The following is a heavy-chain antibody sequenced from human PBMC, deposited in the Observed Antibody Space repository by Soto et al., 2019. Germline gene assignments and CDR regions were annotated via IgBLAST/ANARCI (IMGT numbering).Heavy chain of an antibody. J-gene: IGHJ4*02. D-gene: IGHD2-15*01. V-gene: IGHV3-23*01. CDR1: GFTFSSYA. CDR2: INAGDSDT. CDR3: ATVPGGYCYNSECYR. Sequence: GGSLRLSCAASGFTFSSYAMSWVRQAPGKGLEWVSSINAGDSDTYYADAVKGRFTVSRDSSKDTLYLQIDSLRAEDTAVYYCATVPGGYCYNSECYRWGQGTLVTVSS.